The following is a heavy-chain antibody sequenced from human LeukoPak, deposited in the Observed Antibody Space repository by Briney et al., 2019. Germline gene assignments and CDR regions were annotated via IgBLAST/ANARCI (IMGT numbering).Heavy chain of an antibody. J-gene: IGHJ4*02. CDR3: ARGHAARLDY. D-gene: IGHD6-6*01. V-gene: IGHV4-34*01. Sequence: SETLPLTCAVYGGSFSGYYWSWIRQPPGKGLEWIGEINHSGSTNYNPSLKSRVTISVDTSKNQFSLKLSSVTAADTAVYYCARGHAARLDYWGQGTLVTVSS. CDR1: GGSFSGYY. CDR2: INHSGST.